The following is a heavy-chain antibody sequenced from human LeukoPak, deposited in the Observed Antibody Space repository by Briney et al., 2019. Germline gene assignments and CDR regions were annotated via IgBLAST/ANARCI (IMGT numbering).Heavy chain of an antibody. CDR2: IKQDGSEK. Sequence: GGSLRLSCAASGFTFSSYWMSWVRQAPGKGLEWVANIKQDGSEKYYVDSVKGRFTIYRDNAKNSLYLQMNSLRAEDTAVYYCATALWFGEQPDAFDIWGQGTIVTVSS. CDR3: ATALWFGEQPDAFDI. CDR1: GFTFSSYW. V-gene: IGHV3-7*01. J-gene: IGHJ3*02. D-gene: IGHD3-10*01.